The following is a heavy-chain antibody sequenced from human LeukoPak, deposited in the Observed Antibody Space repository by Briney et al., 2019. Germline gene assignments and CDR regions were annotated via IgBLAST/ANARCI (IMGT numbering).Heavy chain of an antibody. CDR3: ARERSTVTTGLFGY. CDR2: INPNSGGT. Sequence: GASVKVSCKASGYTFTGYYMHWVRQAPGQGLEWMGWINPNSGGTTYAQKFQGRVTMTRDTSIRTAYMELSRLRSDDPAVYYCARERSTVTTGLFGYWGQGTLVTVSS. V-gene: IGHV1-2*02. CDR1: GYTFTGYY. J-gene: IGHJ4*02. D-gene: IGHD4-17*01.